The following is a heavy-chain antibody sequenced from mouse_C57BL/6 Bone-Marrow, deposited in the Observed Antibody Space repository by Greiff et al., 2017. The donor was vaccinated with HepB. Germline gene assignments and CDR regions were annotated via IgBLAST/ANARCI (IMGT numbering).Heavy chain of an antibody. CDR1: GFSLTSYA. J-gene: IGHJ1*03. CDR2: IWTGGGT. V-gene: IGHV2-9-1*01. CDR3: ARNRDYYGSSYWYFDV. Sequence: VQLVESGPGLVAPSQSLSITCTVSGFSLTSYAISWVRQPPGKGLEWLGVIWTGGGTNYNSALKSRLSISKDNSKSQVFLKMNSLQTDDTARYYCARNRDYYGSSYWYFDVWGTGTTVTVSS. D-gene: IGHD1-1*01.